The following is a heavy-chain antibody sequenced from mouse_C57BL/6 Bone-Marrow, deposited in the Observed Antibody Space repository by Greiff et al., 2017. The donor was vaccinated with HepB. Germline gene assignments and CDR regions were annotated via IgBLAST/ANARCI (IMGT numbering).Heavy chain of an antibody. Sequence: QVQLQQPGAELVKPGASVKMSCKASGYTFTSYWITWVKQRPGQGLEWIGDIYPGSGSTNYNEKFKSKATLTVDTTSSTAYMQLSSLTSEDSVVYYCVYGNYLYYAMDYWGQGTSVTVSS. CDR2: IYPGSGST. CDR1: GYTFTSYW. V-gene: IGHV1-55*01. D-gene: IGHD2-1*01. J-gene: IGHJ4*01. CDR3: VYGNYLYYAMDY.